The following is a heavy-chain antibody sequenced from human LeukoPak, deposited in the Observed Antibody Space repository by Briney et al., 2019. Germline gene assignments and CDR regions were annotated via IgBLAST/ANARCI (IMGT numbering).Heavy chain of an antibody. CDR1: GFTFSSYA. D-gene: IGHD3-22*01. CDR2: ISGSGGNT. Sequence: GGSLRLSCAASGFTFSSYAMAWVRQAPGKGLGWVSSISGSGGNTDYADSVKGRFTISRDNSKNTLYLQMNSLRAEDTAVYYCAKPGWLLTSATDSWGQGTLVIVSS. J-gene: IGHJ4*02. V-gene: IGHV3-23*01. CDR3: AKPGWLLTSATDS.